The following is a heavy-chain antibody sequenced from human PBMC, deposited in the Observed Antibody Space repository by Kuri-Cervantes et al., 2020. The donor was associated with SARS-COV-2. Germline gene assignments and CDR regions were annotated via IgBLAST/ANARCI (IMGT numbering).Heavy chain of an antibody. CDR1: GFTFSSYA. D-gene: IGHD2-15*01. J-gene: IGHJ4*02. Sequence: ETLSLTCAASGFTFSSYAMTWVRQAPGKGLEWVSGLGGSGDVTYYADSVKGRFTISRDNSNNTLYLHMNSLRGEDTAVYYCAKLFGVVVAGTLDYWGQGTLVTVSS. V-gene: IGHV3-23*01. CDR3: AKLFGVVVAGTLDY. CDR2: LGGSGDVT.